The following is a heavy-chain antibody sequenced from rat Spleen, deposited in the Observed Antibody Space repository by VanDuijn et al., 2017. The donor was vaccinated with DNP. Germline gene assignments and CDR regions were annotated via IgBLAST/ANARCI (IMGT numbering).Heavy chain of an antibody. CDR3: ARHEDYSSYIYGFAY. J-gene: IGHJ3*01. D-gene: IGHD1-2*01. Sequence: EVQLVESGGGLVQPGRSLKLSCTASGLTFSDYGMAWVRQAPTKGLEWVASLSTGGDKSDYRDSVKGRFTISRDDAKNTQYLQMDSLRSEDTATYYCARHEDYSSYIYGFAYWGQGTLVTVSS. CDR2: LSTGGDKS. CDR1: GLTFSDYG. V-gene: IGHV5S13*01.